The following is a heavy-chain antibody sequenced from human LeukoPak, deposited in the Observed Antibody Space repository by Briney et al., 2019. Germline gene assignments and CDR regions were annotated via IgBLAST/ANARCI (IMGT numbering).Heavy chain of an antibody. CDR1: GGTFISFA. Sequence: ASVKVSCKASGGTFISFAISWVRQATGQGLEWMGWMNPNSGNTGYAQKFQGRVTMTRNTSISTAYMEMSSQRSEDTAVYYCASPTSRIAAAGIFDYWGQGTLVTVSS. CDR3: ASPTSRIAAAGIFDY. J-gene: IGHJ4*02. CDR2: MNPNSGNT. V-gene: IGHV1-8*02. D-gene: IGHD6-13*01.